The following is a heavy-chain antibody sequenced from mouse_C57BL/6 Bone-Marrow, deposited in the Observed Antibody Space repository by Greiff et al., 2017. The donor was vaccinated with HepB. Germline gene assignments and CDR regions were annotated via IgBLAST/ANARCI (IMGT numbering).Heavy chain of an antibody. CDR2: IYPSDSET. D-gene: IGHD2-1*01. Sequence: QVQLQQPGAELVRPGSSVKLSCKASGYTFTSYWMDWVKQRPGQGLEWIGNIYPSDSETHYNQKFKDKATLTVDKSSSTAYMQLSSLTSEDSAVYYCARVVSYYGNPYFDYRGQGTTLTVSS. CDR3: ARVVSYYGNPYFDY. CDR1: GYTFTSYW. J-gene: IGHJ2*01. V-gene: IGHV1-61*01.